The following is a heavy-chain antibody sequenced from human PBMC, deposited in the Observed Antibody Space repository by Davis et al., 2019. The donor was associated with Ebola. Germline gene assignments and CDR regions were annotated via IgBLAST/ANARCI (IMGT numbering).Heavy chain of an antibody. Sequence: ASVTVSCKASGYTFTSYGISWVRQAPGQGLEWMGWISAYNGNTNYAQKLQGRVTMTTDTSTSTAYMELRSLRSDDTAVYYCARLGGIAVADWFDPWGQGTLVTVSS. CDR1: GYTFTSYG. V-gene: IGHV1-18*01. CDR2: ISAYNGNT. D-gene: IGHD6-19*01. CDR3: ARLGGIAVADWFDP. J-gene: IGHJ5*02.